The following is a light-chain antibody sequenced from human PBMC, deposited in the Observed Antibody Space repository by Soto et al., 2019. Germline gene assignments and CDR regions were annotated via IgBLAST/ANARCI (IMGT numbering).Light chain of an antibody. V-gene: IGLV2-14*03. CDR3: TSFTSSNTWV. CDR2: EVS. Sequence: QSALSQPASVSGSPRQSITISCTGTSSDVGGYNYVSWFQQHPGKAPKLKIYEVSNRPSGVSNRFSGSKSGYTASLTISELQAEDEADYYCTSFTSSNTWVFGGGTKVTVL. CDR1: SSDVGGYNY. J-gene: IGLJ3*02.